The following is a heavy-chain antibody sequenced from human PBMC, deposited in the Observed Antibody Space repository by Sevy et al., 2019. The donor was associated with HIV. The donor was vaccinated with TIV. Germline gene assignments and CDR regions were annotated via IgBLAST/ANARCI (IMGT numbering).Heavy chain of an antibody. D-gene: IGHD2-8*01. V-gene: IGHV3-53*01. Sequence: GGSLRLSCVVSGFSVRDNYVSWVRQVAGRGLEWVSIIYSAGATYYRDSVKGRFTISRDNSKSSVYLQMNNLRPEDTAVYYCAREGCTKPHDYWGQGTLVTVSS. CDR3: AREGCTKPHDY. CDR1: GFSVRDNY. J-gene: IGHJ4*02. CDR2: IYSAGAT.